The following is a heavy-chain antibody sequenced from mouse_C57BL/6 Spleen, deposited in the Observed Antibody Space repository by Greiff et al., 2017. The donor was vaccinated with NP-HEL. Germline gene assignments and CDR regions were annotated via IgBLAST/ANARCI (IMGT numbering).Heavy chain of an antibody. Sequence: QVQLQQPGAELVKPGASVKVSCKASGYTFTSYWMHWVKQRPGQGLEWIGRIHPSDSDTNYNQKFKVKATLTVDKSSSTAYMQLSSLTSEDCAVYYDAICPCCYGSCYGYFDVWGTGTTVTVSS. V-gene: IGHV1-74*01. CDR1: GYTFTSYW. J-gene: IGHJ1*03. D-gene: IGHD1-1*01. CDR2: IHPSDSDT. CDR3: AICPCCYGSCYGYFDV.